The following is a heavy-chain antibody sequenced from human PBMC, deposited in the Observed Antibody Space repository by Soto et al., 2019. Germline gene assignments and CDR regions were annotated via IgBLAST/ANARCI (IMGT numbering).Heavy chain of an antibody. CDR2: VSPHAAKT. J-gene: IGHJ4*02. V-gene: IGHV3-23*01. CDR1: GFTFDIWV. Sequence: GGSLRLSGVSSGFTFDIWVMNWVGQGPGKGLDWGAGVSPHAAKTYYADSVRGRFIISRDDYRTNVSLALKSLRGAASAVYSCATEGTKTTSNFDYWGQGTLVTVYS. CDR3: ATEGTKTTSNFDY. D-gene: IGHD1-1*01.